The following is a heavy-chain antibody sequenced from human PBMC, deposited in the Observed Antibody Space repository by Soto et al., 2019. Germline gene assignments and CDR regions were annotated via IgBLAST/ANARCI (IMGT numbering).Heavy chain of an antibody. D-gene: IGHD1-26*01. CDR2: TYYRSKWYN. CDR1: GDSVSGNSAA. Sequence: SQTLSLTCVISGDSVSGNSAALNWIRQSPSRGLEWLGRTYYRSKWYNDYAVSVKSRVTINSDTSKNQVSLQLKSVTLEDTAVYYCAGILGASANWFDPWGQGTLVTVSS. V-gene: IGHV6-1*01. CDR3: AGILGASANWFDP. J-gene: IGHJ5*02.